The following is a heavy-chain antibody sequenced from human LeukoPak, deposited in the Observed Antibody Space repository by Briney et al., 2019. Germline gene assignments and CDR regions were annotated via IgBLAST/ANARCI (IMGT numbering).Heavy chain of an antibody. V-gene: IGHV3-48*01. CDR2: ISSTSTTI. CDR1: GFTFSTYA. J-gene: IGHJ4*02. D-gene: IGHD2-15*01. Sequence: QAGGSLRLSCAASGFTFSTYAMHWVRQAPGKGLEWVSYISSTSTTIYYADSVKGRFTISRDNAKNSLYLQMNSLRAEDTAVYYCARAVVAGASSYWGQGTLVTVSS. CDR3: ARAVVAGASSY.